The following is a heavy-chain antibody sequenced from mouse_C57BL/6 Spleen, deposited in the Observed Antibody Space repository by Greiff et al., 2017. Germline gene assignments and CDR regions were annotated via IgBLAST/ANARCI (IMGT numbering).Heavy chain of an antibody. CDR2: INSDGGST. CDR1: EYEFPSHD. V-gene: IGHV5-2*03. Sequence: EVKLVESGGGLVQPGESLKLSCESNEYEFPSHDMSWVRKTPEKRLELVAAINSDGGSTYYPDSVKGRFTISRDNAKNTLYLQMSSLKSEDTAMYYCARQGGVYFDYWGQGTTLTVSS. CDR3: ARQGGVYFDY. J-gene: IGHJ2*01.